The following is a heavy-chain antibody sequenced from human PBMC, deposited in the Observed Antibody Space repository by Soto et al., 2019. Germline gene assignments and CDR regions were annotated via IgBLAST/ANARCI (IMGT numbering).Heavy chain of an antibody. CDR2: ISYDGSKN. V-gene: IGHV3-30*18. CDR1: GFTFSNYA. Sequence: QVQLVESGGGVVQPGRSLRLSCAAAGFTFSNYAMHWVRQAPGKGLEWVAVISYDGSKNYYADSVKGRFTISRDNSKNTLDLQMTSLPVDDTAVYYCAKDGTFHPTYFDCLGGFWGQGTLVTVS. J-gene: IGHJ4*02. D-gene: IGHD3-9*01. CDR3: AKDGTFHPTYFDCLGGF.